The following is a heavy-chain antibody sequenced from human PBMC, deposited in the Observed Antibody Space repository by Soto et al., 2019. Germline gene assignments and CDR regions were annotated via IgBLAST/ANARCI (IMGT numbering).Heavy chain of an antibody. CDR1: GGSISSSSYY. D-gene: IGHD4-4*01. CDR2: IYYSGST. V-gene: IGHV4-39*02. Sequence: SETLSLTCTVSGGSISSSSYYWGWIRQPPGKGLEWIGNIYYSGSTYYNPSLKSRVTISVDTSKNQFSLKLSSVTAADTAVYYCARVPLDYTNGRKFDYWGQGTLVTVSS. CDR3: ARVPLDYTNGRKFDY. J-gene: IGHJ4*02.